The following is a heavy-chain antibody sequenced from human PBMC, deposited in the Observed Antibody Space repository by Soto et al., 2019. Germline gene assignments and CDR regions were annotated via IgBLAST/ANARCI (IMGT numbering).Heavy chain of an antibody. CDR1: GGSISSCY. Sequence: PSETLSLTCTVSGGSISSCYWSWIRQPPGKGLEWIGYIYYSGSTNYNPSLKSRVTISVDTSKNQFSLKLSSVTAADTAVYYCAREYYYDSSGYPPVVVDYFDYWGQGTLVTVSS. D-gene: IGHD3-22*01. J-gene: IGHJ4*02. CDR3: AREYYYDSSGYPPVVVDYFDY. V-gene: IGHV4-59*01. CDR2: IYYSGST.